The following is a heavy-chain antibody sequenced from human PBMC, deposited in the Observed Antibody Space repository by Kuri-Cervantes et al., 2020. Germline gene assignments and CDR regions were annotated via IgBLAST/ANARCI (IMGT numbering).Heavy chain of an antibody. Sequence: SETLSLTCTVSGGSITSGGYYWSWIRQHPGKGLEWLGSIYYSGNTFYNPSLKSRVTVSTDTSKNQFSLRLSSVTGADTAVYYCARVVFRYYYDSSAQLGNWFDPWGQGTLVTVSS. D-gene: IGHD3-22*01. J-gene: IGHJ5*02. CDR2: IYYSGNT. CDR3: ARVVFRYYYDSSAQLGNWFDP. CDR1: GGSITSGGYY. V-gene: IGHV4-31*03.